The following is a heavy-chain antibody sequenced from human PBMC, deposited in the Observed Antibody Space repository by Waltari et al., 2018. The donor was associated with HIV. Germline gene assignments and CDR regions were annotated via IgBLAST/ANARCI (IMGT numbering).Heavy chain of an antibody. CDR3: ARRRDYDNSGHYYYFDY. Sequence: QVQLQESGPGLVKPSQTLSLTCTVSGASISRGGYYWSWIRPHPGKGLEWIGYIYYSGSTYYNPSLKSRVTISVDTSKNQFSLKMTSVTAADTAVYYCARRRDYDNSGHYYYFDYWGQGALVTVSS. J-gene: IGHJ4*02. CDR1: GASISRGGYY. CDR2: IYYSGST. D-gene: IGHD3-22*01. V-gene: IGHV4-31*03.